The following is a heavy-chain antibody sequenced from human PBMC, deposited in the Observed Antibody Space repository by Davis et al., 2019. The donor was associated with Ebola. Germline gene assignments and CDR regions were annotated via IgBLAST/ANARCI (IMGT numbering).Heavy chain of an antibody. CDR3: ARHYYDFWSGWFDP. J-gene: IGHJ5*02. V-gene: IGHV4-39*01. CDR2: IYYSGST. D-gene: IGHD3-3*01. CDR1: GGSVSGRNYY. Sequence: SETLSLTCTVSGGSVSGRNYYWGWIRQPPGKGLEWIGTIYYSGSTYYNPSLKSRVTISVDTSKNQFSLKLSSVTAADTAVYYCARHYYDFWSGWFDPWGQGTLVTVSS.